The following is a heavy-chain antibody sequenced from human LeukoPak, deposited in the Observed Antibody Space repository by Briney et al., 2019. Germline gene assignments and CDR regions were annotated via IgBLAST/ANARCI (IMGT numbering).Heavy chain of an antibody. CDR1: GFTFSSYA. Sequence: GGSLRLSCAASGFTFSSYAMSWVRQAPGKGLEWVSAISGSGGGTYYADSGRGRFTISRANSKNTLYLQMTILRAEKTAVNNCAKDVGSREAGWLDPWGQGTLVSVSS. D-gene: IGHD6-13*01. CDR2: ISGSGGGT. CDR3: AKDVGSREAGWLDP. V-gene: IGHV3-23*01. J-gene: IGHJ5*02.